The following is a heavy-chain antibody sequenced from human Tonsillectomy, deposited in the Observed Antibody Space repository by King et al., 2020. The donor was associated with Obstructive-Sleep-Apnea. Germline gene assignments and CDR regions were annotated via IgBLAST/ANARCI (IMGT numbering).Heavy chain of an antibody. CDR2: INPKSGGT. CDR1: GYTFTDNY. V-gene: IGHV1-2*02. Sequence: VQLVESGAEVKKPGASVKVSCKASGYTFTDNYIHWVRQAPGQGLEWMGWINPKSGGTNYAQKFQGRVTMTRDTSISTAYRDLSRLRFDDTAVYYCARDRGGSGTYLVGKHWFDPWGQGIVVTVSS. J-gene: IGHJ5*02. CDR3: ARDRGGSGTYLVGKHWFDP. D-gene: IGHD3-10*01.